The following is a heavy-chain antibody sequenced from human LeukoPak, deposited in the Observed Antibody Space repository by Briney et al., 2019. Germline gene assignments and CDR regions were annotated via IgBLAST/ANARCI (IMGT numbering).Heavy chain of an antibody. CDR1: GDSFSSVTDY. CDR3: AGERGEEYSSGWYKRNYFDN. D-gene: IGHD6-19*01. V-gene: IGHV4-39*07. CDR2: GDYSGGT. J-gene: IGHJ4*02. Sequence: PPESLSLTCTVSGDSFSSVTDYWAWIRQPPGKGLEWIAIGDYSGGTYYNPSLESRVAISADMSKNQFSLKLTSVTGADTAVYYCAGERGEEYSSGWYKRNYFDNWGQGIRVTVSS.